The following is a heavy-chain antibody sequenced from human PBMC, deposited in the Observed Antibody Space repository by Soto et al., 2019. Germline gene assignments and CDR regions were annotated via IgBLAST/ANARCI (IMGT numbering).Heavy chain of an antibody. Sequence: SGPTLVNPTQTLTLTCTFSGFSLSTSGVGVGWIRQPPGKALEWLALIYWDDDKLYSPSLKTRLTITKDTSKNQVVLTMTNMDPVDTATYYCARFTRGLVWFGEQPFYFDFWGQGTLVTSPQ. D-gene: IGHD3-10*01. CDR3: ARFTRGLVWFGEQPFYFDF. J-gene: IGHJ4*02. CDR2: IYWDDDK. V-gene: IGHV2-5*02. CDR1: GFSLSTSGVG.